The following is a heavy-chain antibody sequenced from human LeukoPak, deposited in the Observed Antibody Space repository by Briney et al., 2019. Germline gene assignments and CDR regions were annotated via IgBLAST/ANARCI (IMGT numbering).Heavy chain of an antibody. CDR2: IYTSGST. D-gene: IGHD1-26*01. CDR1: GGSFSSYY. Sequence: PSETLSLTCAVYGGSFSSYYWSWIRQPAGKGLEWIGRIYTSGSTNYNPSLKSRVTMSVDTSKNQFSLKLSSVTAADTAVYYCARVGPSGSYHFDYWGQGTLVTVSS. CDR3: ARVGPSGSYHFDY. V-gene: IGHV4-59*10. J-gene: IGHJ4*02.